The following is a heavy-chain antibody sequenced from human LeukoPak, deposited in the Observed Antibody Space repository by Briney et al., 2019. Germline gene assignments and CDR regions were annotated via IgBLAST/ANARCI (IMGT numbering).Heavy chain of an antibody. J-gene: IGHJ2*01. CDR1: GDSVSSNSAA. V-gene: IGHV6-1*01. D-gene: IGHD3-22*01. CDR3: ARESYDSSGYYYWYFDL. CDR2: TYYRSKWYN. Sequence: SQTLSLTCAISGDSVSSNSAAWNWIRQSPSRGLEWLGRTYYRSKWYNDYAVSVKSRITINPDTSKNQFSLQLNSVTPEDTAVYYCARESYDSSGYYYWYFDLWGRGTLVTVSS.